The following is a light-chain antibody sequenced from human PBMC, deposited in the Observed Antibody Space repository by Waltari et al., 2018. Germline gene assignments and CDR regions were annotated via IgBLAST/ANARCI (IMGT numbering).Light chain of an antibody. V-gene: IGKV3-11*01. Sequence: SCSASQSISKYLVWYQQRPVHAPRLLSYAASTRATGVPDRFSGSGYGTDFTLTISRLEPEDFAVYYCQNHERLPATFGQGTKVEIK. CDR1: QSISKY. J-gene: IGKJ1*01. CDR2: AAS. CDR3: QNHERLPAT.